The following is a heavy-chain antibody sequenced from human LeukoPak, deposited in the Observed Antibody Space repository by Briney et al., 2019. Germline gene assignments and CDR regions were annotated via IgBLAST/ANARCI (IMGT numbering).Heavy chain of an antibody. J-gene: IGHJ4*02. CDR2: ISGSGGST. Sequence: GGSLRLSCAASGFTFSSYGMHWVRQAAGKGLEWVSAISGSGGSTYYADSVKGRFTISRDNSKNTLYLQMNSLRAEDTAVYYCAKSSSYDILTGYQYYFDYWGQGTLVTVSS. CDR1: GFTFSSYG. CDR3: AKSSSYDILTGYQYYFDY. V-gene: IGHV3-23*01. D-gene: IGHD3-9*01.